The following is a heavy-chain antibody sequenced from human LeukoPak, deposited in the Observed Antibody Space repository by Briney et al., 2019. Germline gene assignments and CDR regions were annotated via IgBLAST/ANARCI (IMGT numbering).Heavy chain of an antibody. Sequence: PGGSLRLSCAASGFTFSSYWMSWVRQAPGKGLEWVANIKQDGSEKYYVDSVKGRFTISRDNAKNSLYLQMNSLRAEDTAVYYCARDNYGDYVGDWFDPWGQGTLVTVSS. V-gene: IGHV3-7*01. CDR3: ARDNYGDYVGDWFDP. CDR1: GFTFSSYW. J-gene: IGHJ5*02. D-gene: IGHD4-17*01. CDR2: IKQDGSEK.